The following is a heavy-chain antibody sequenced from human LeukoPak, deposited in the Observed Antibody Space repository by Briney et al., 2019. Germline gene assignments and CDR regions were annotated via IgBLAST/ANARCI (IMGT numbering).Heavy chain of an antibody. CDR1: GGSISSYY. CDR2: IYTSGST. CDR3: ARVLPEYSSSSVAGGFDY. J-gene: IGHJ4*02. D-gene: IGHD6-6*01. V-gene: IGHV4-4*07. Sequence: SETLSLTCTVSGGSISSYYWSWIRQPAGKGLEWIGRIYTSGSTNYNPSLKSRVTMSVDTSKNQFSLKLSSVTAADTAVYYCARVLPEYSSSSVAGGFDYWGQGTLVTVSS.